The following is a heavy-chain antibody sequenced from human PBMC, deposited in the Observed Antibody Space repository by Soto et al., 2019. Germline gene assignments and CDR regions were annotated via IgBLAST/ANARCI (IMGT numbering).Heavy chain of an antibody. Sequence: QVQLQESCPGLVKPSQTLSLTCTVSRGSISSGGYYWSWIRQHPGKGLEWIGYIYYSGSTYYNPSLKRRVTISADTSMNEFSLKLSSVTAADTAVYYCATEATMGYCIRTSCDAYCYFDLWGRGTLVTVSS. CDR1: RGSISSGGYY. J-gene: IGHJ2*01. CDR3: ATEATMGYCIRTSCDAYCYFDL. CDR2: IYYSGST. V-gene: IGHV4-31*03. D-gene: IGHD2-2*01.